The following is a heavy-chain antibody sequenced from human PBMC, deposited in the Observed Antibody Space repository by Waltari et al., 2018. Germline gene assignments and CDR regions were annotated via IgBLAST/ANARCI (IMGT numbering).Heavy chain of an antibody. CDR3: ASTVYYDSSGWTYYFDY. Sequence: QLQLQESGPGLVKPSETLSLTCTVSGASISSSIYYWGWIRQPPGKGLEWIGSIYYSGSTYYNPSLKSRVTISVDTSKNQFSLKLSSVTAADTAVYYCASTVYYDSSGWTYYFDYWGQGTLVTVSS. CDR1: GASISSSIYY. D-gene: IGHD3-22*01. V-gene: IGHV4-39*01. CDR2: IYYSGST. J-gene: IGHJ4*02.